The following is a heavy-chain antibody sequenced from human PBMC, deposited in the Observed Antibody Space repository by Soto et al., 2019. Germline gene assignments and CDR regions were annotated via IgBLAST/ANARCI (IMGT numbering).Heavy chain of an antibody. D-gene: IGHD3-10*01. J-gene: IGHJ6*02. CDR1: GFTVSSYS. V-gene: IGHV3-48*02. CDR3: AREGVGMDV. CDR2: ISSSSSTI. Sequence: EVQLVESGGGLVQPGGSLRLSCAASGFTVSSYSMNWVRQAPGKGLEWVSYISSSSSTIYYADSVKVRFTISRDNAKNSMYLQMTSLRDEDTAVYYGAREGVGMDVWGQGTTVTVSS.